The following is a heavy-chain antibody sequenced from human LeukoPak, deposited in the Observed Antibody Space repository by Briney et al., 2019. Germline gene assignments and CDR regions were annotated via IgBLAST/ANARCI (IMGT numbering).Heavy chain of an antibody. CDR1: GGSFSGYY. CDR2: INHSGSI. V-gene: IGHV4-34*01. J-gene: IGHJ3*02. CDR3: ARGGRRIRGGAFDI. D-gene: IGHD2-15*01. Sequence: PSETLSLTCAVCGGSFSGYYWSWIRQPPGKGLEWIGEINHSGSINYNPSLKSRVTISVDTSKNQFSLKLSSVTAADTAVYYCARGGRRIRGGAFDIWGQGTMVTVSS.